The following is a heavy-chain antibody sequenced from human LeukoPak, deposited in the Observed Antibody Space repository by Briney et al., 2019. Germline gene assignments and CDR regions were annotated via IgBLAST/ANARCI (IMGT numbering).Heavy chain of an antibody. CDR1: GGSFSGYY. V-gene: IGHV4-34*01. CDR2: INHRGGT. Sequence: SETLSLTCGVYGGSFSGYYWNWIRQPPGMGLEWIGEINHRGGTGYNPSLKSRVTMSVDTSKNQFSLKLSSVTAADTAVYYCAREGITNNWFDPWGQGTLVTVSS. D-gene: IGHD1-14*01. J-gene: IGHJ5*02. CDR3: AREGITNNWFDP.